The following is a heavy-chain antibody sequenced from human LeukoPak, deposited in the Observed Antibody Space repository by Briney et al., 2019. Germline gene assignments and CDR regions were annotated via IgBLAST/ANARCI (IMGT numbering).Heavy chain of an antibody. CDR3: ARGDDYYDSSGYYPFDY. D-gene: IGHD3-22*01. CDR2: ISYDGSNK. J-gene: IGHJ4*02. CDR1: GFTFSSYA. Sequence: GGSLRLSCAASGFTFSSYAMHWVRQAPGKGLEWVAVISYDGSNKYYADSVEGRFTISRDNSKNTLYLQMNSLRAEDTAVYYCARGDDYYDSSGYYPFDYWGQGTLVTVSS. V-gene: IGHV3-30*04.